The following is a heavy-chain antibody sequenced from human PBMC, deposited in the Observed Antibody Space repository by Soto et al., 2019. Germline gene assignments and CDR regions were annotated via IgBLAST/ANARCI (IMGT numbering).Heavy chain of an antibody. J-gene: IGHJ4*02. CDR1: GFPFSSYS. CDR3: AKESGDGSGSPYYFDY. Sequence: PGGSLRLSCAASGFPFSSYSMSWVRQALGKGLEWVSAISGSGGSTYYADSVKGRFTISRDNSKNTLYLQMNSLRAEDTAVYYCAKESGDGSGSPYYFDYWGQGTLVTVSS. CDR2: ISGSGGST. V-gene: IGHV3-23*01. D-gene: IGHD3-10*01.